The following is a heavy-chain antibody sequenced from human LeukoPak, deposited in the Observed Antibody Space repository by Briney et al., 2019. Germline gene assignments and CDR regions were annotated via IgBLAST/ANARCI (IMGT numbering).Heavy chain of an antibody. CDR2: IDWDDDK. CDR3: ARIRYGSGSYHFDY. D-gene: IGHD3-10*01. J-gene: IGHJ4*02. V-gene: IGHV2-70*01. CDR1: GFSLSTSGMC. Sequence: RESGPALVKPTQTLTLTCTFSGFSLSTSGMCVSWIRQPPGKGLEWLALIDWDDDKYYSTSLKTRLTISKDTSKNQVVLTMTNMDPVDTATYYCARIRYGSGSYHFDYWGQGTLVTVSS.